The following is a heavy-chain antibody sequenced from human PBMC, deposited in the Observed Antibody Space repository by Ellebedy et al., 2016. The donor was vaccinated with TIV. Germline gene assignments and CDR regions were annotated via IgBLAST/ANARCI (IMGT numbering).Heavy chain of an antibody. J-gene: IGHJ4*02. CDR3: ARHSAYSDIGGGGIDH. D-gene: IGHD4-11*01. CDR1: GGSIRSYS. CDR2: IFHSGGT. V-gene: IGHV4-59*08. Sequence: MPSETLSLTCTVTGGSIRSYSWSWIRQPPGKGMEWLGYIFHSGGTNYNPLLKSRVAISIDTSHNQFSLKLSSVTAADTAVYYCARHSAYSDIGGGGIDHWGQGTMVTVST.